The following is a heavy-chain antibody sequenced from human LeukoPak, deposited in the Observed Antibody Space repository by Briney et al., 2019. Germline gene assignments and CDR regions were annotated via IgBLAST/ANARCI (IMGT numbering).Heavy chain of an antibody. J-gene: IGHJ6*03. CDR1: GGSFSGYY. CDR2: INHSGST. CDR3: ALGHSSSFPYYYYYMDV. Sequence: MSSETLSLTCAVYGGSFSGYYWSWIRQPPGKGLEWIGEINHSGSTNYNPSLKSRVTISVDTSKNQFSLKLSSVTAADTAVYYCALGHSSSFPYYYYYMDVWGKGTTVTVSS. D-gene: IGHD6-13*01. V-gene: IGHV4-34*01.